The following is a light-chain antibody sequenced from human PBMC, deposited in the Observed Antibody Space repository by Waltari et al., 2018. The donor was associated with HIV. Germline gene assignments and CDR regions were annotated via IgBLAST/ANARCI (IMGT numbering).Light chain of an antibody. CDR2: GAS. Sequence: DIVLTPSPETLSVSLGERAAVHCKSKRSVLSSSNNENFFGWYQHRPGQPPRLLFSGASIRASGVPARFSASGSETDFTLTIDDLQPDDLAVYFCQQYYSTPTFG. CDR1: RSVLSSSNNENF. J-gene: IGKJ3*01. V-gene: IGKV4-1*01. CDR3: QQYYSTPT.